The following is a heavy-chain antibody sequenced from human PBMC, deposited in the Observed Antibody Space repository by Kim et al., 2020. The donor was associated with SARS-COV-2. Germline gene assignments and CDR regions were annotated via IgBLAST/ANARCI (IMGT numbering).Heavy chain of an antibody. Sequence: SETLSLTCTVSGGSISSYYWSWIRQPPGKGLEWIGYIYYSGSTNYNPSLKSRVTISVDTSKNQFSLKLSSVTAADTAVYYCARERASGSGYHDAFDIWGQGTMVTVSS. V-gene: IGHV4-59*13. CDR2: IYYSGST. CDR1: GGSISSYY. CDR3: ARERASGSGYHDAFDI. D-gene: IGHD3-3*01. J-gene: IGHJ3*02.